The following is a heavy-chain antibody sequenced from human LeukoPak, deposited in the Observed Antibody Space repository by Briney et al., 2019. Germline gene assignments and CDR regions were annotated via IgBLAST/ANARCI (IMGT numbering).Heavy chain of an antibody. CDR1: GFTFSDYY. CDR2: ISSSSSYT. J-gene: IGHJ6*04. V-gene: IGHV3-11*06. CDR3: ARDLVVPAAMNGYYYYYGMDV. D-gene: IGHD2-2*01. Sequence: GGSLRLSCAASGFTFSDYYMSWIRQAPGKGLEWVSYISSSSSYTNYADSVKGRFTISRDNAKNSLYLQMNSPRAEDTAVYYYARDLVVPAAMNGYYYYYGMDVWGKGTTVTVSS.